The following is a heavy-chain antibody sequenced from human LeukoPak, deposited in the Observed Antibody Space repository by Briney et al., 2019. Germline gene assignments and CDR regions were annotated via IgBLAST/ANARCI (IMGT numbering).Heavy chain of an antibody. J-gene: IGHJ4*02. CDR1: GGSLSGYY. Sequence: SETLSLTCAVYGGSLSGYYWSWIRQPPGKGLEWIGEINHSGSTNYNPSLKSRVTISVDTSKNQFSLKLSSVTAADTAVYFCARGPPTDYYDSSGFYYVFDYWGQGTLVTVSS. CDR2: INHSGST. D-gene: IGHD3-22*01. CDR3: ARGPPTDYYDSSGFYYVFDY. V-gene: IGHV4-34*01.